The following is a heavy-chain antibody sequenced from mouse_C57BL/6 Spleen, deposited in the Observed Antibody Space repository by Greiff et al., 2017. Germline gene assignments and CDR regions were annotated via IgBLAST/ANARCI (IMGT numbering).Heavy chain of an antibody. CDR1: GYTFTDYY. V-gene: IGHV1-26*01. D-gene: IGHD1-1*01. CDR2: INPNNGGT. CDR3: GSYYYGREGFAY. Sequence: EVQLQQSGPELVKPGASVKISCKASGYTFTDYYMNWVKQSHGKSLEWIGDINPNNGGTSYNQKFKGKATLTVDKSSSTAYMELRSLTSEDSAVYYCGSYYYGREGFAYWGQGTLGTVSA. J-gene: IGHJ3*01.